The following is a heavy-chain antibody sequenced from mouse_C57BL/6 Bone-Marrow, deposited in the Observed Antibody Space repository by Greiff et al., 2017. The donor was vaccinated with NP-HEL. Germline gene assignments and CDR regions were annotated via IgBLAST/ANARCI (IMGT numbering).Heavy chain of an antibody. V-gene: IGHV1-59*01. CDR3: ERWGVWFAY. CDR2: IDPSDSYT. J-gene: IGHJ3*01. Sequence: VQLQQPGAELVRPGTSVKLSCKASGYTFTSYWMPWVKQSPGQGLEWIGVIDPSDSYTNYNQKFKGKATLTVDTSSSTAYMQLSSLTSEDSAVYCCERWGVWFAYWGQGTLVTVSA. CDR1: GYTFTSYW.